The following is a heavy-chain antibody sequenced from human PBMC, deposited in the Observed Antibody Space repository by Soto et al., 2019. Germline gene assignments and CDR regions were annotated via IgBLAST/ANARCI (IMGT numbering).Heavy chain of an antibody. V-gene: IGHV3-21*01. J-gene: IGHJ2*01. D-gene: IGHD2-15*01. CDR3: ARDWGCSGGSCYWYFDL. CDR1: GFTFSSYS. Sequence: GGSLRLSCAASGFTFSSYSMNWVRQAPGKGLEWVSSISSSSSYIYYADSVKGRFTISRDNAKNSLYLQMNSLRAEDTAVYYCARDWGCSGGSCYWYFDLWGRGTLVTVSS. CDR2: ISSSSSYI.